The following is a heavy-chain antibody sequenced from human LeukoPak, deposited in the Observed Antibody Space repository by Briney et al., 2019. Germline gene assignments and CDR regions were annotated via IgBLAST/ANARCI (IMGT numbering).Heavy chain of an antibody. V-gene: IGHV4-59*01. J-gene: IGHJ3*02. CDR3: ARAVVLGAFDI. CDR1: GGSISSYY. Sequence: SETLSLTCTVSGGSISSYYWSWIRQPPGKGLEWIGYIYYSGSTNYNPSLKSRVTISVDTSKNQFSLKLSSVTAADTAVYYCARAVVLGAFDIWGQGIMVTVSS. CDR2: IYYSGST. D-gene: IGHD4/OR15-4a*01.